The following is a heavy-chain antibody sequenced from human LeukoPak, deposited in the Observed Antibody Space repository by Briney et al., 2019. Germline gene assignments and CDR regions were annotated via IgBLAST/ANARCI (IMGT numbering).Heavy chain of an antibody. J-gene: IGHJ5*02. CDR3: VKGGAARPFDP. D-gene: IGHD6-6*01. Sequence: GGSLRLSCSASGFTFSSYAMHWVRQAPGKGLEYVSAISSNWGSTYYADSVKDRFTISIDNSKNPLYIQMSSLRAEDTAVYYCVKGGAARPFDPWGQGTLVTVS. V-gene: IGHV3-64*05. CDR1: GFTFSSYA. CDR2: ISSNWGST.